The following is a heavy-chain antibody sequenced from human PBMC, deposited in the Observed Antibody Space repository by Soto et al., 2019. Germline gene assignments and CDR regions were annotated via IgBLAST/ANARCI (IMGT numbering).Heavy chain of an antibody. CDR2: IVPIFGTT. V-gene: IGHV1-69*12. Sequence: QVQLVQSGAEVKKPGSSVKVSCKVSGGTFSNYAIDWVRLAPGHGLEWMGGIVPIFGTTYYTQKFQGRATIFAADSTTTAYLEMSSLRSEDTAIYYCARVEAVAGLYNYHGLDVWGQGTAVTVSS. CDR1: GGTFSNYA. D-gene: IGHD6-19*01. CDR3: ARVEAVAGLYNYHGLDV. J-gene: IGHJ6*02.